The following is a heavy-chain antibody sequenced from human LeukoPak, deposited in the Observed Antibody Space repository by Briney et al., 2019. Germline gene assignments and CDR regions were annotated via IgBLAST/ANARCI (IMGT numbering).Heavy chain of an antibody. CDR2: IKQDGSAK. D-gene: IGHD4-11*01. J-gene: IGHJ6*02. CDR1: GFTFSSYW. CDR3: ARVPTDSDYSFYYYYYGMDV. Sequence: GGSLRLSCAASGFTFSSYWMSWVRQAPGKGLEWVANIKQDGSAKNYGDSVKGRFTISRDNAKNSLYLQMNSLRAEDTAVYYCARVPTDSDYSFYYYYYGMDVWGQGTTVTVSS. V-gene: IGHV3-7*01.